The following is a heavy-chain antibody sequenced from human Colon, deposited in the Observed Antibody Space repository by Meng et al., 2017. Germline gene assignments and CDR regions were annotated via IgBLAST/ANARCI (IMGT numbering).Heavy chain of an antibody. J-gene: IGHJ4*02. Sequence: QPQESGPRLVKPFQTPVLTCPGSGDSVNTILSSWSWIRQSPGKGLEWIGNIYDNGYTYYNPSLRSRVTISVDRSKNQFSLKLNSVTAADTAVYFCTRGYRGTTYFAYWGQGNLVTVSS. CDR1: GDSVNTILSS. CDR3: TRGYRGTTYFAY. CDR2: IYDNGYT. V-gene: IGHV4-30-2*06. D-gene: IGHD2/OR15-2a*01.